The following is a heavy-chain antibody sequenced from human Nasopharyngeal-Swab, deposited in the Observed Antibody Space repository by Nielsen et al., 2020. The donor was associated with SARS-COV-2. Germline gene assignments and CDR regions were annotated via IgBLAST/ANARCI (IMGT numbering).Heavy chain of an antibody. CDR2: INPNSGGT. CDR1: GYTFTGYY. V-gene: IGHV1-2*06. J-gene: IGHJ3*02. Sequence: ASVKVSCKASGYTFTGYYMHWVRQAPGQGLEWMGRINPNSGGTNYAQKFQGRVTMTRDTSISTAYMELSRLRSDDTAMYYCARGSAVAGLGMRDAFDIWGQGTMVTVSS. CDR3: ARGSAVAGLGMRDAFDI. D-gene: IGHD6-19*01.